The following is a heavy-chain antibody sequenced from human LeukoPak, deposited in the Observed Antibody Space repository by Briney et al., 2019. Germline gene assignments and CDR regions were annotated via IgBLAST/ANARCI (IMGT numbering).Heavy chain of an antibody. Sequence: GGSLRLSCAASGFTFSTYWMSWVRQTPGKGLERVANIKEDGSRQYYVDSVKGRFTISRDNAKNSLYLQMNSPRVEDTAVYYCARDGGGYDSWGQGTLVTVSS. CDR3: ARDGGGYDS. CDR1: GFTFSTYW. CDR2: IKEDGSRQ. V-gene: IGHV3-7*01. D-gene: IGHD5-24*01. J-gene: IGHJ5*01.